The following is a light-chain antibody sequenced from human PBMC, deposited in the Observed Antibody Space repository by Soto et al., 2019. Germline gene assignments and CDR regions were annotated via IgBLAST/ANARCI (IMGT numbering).Light chain of an antibody. J-gene: IGKJ4*01. CDR3: QYYGSSVT. CDR1: QSVSSSH. CDR2: GAS. Sequence: EIVLTQSPGTLSLSPGERATLSCRASQSVSSSHLAWYQQKPGQAPRLLIYGASTRATGIPDRFSGSGSGTDFTLTISRLEPEDFAAYYCQYYGSSVTFAGGTKVDIK. V-gene: IGKV3-20*01.